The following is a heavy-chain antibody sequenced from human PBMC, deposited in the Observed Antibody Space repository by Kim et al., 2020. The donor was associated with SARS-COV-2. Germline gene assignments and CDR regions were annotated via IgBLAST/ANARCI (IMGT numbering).Heavy chain of an antibody. V-gene: IGHV3-23*03. Sequence: GGSLRLSCAASGFTFSSYATSWVRQAPGKGLEWVSVIYSGGSSTYYADSVKGRFTISRDNSKNTLYLQMNSLRAEDTAVYYCAKEGRGYSYGSLGYWGQGTLVTVSS. CDR2: IYSGGSST. D-gene: IGHD5-18*01. J-gene: IGHJ4*02. CDR1: GFTFSSYA. CDR3: AKEGRGYSYGSLGY.